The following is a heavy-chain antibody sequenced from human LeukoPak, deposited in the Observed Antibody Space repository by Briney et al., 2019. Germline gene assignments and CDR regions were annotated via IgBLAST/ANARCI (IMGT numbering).Heavy chain of an antibody. V-gene: IGHV3-48*03. D-gene: IGHD3-3*01. CDR3: ARYVSYDFWSGYQIYYYYYYMDV. J-gene: IGHJ6*03. CDR1: GFTFSSYE. CDR2: ISSSGSTI. Sequence: GGSLRLSCAASGFTFSSYEMNWVRQAPGKGLEWVSYISSSGSTIYYADSVKGRFTISRDNAKNSLYLQMNSLRAEDTAVYYCARYVSYDFWSGYQIYYYYYYMDVWGKGTTVTVSS.